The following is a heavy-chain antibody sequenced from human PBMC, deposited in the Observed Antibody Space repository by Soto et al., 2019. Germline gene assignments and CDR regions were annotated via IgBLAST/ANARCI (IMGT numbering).Heavy chain of an antibody. CDR3: ARDVAAGSYYFDH. V-gene: IGHV3-53*01. D-gene: IGHD5-12*01. J-gene: IGHJ4*02. CDR1: GFTVSWNY. Sequence: EVQVVQSGGGLIQPGGALKLSCAVSGFTVSWNYMNWVRQAPGKGLEWVSVVYTDGTTYYADSVKGRFTISRDNSKNTLFLQMTSLRAEDTAIYYCARDVAAGSYYFDHWGQGSRVTVSS. CDR2: VYTDGTT.